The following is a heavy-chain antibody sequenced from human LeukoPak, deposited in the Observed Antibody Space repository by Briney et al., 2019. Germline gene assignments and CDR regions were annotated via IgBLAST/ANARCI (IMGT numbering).Heavy chain of an antibody. D-gene: IGHD3-22*01. CDR2: ISGSGGST. CDR1: GFTFSSYA. V-gene: IGHV3-23*01. Sequence: GGSLRLSCAASGFTFSSYAISWVRQAPGKGLEWVSAISGSGGSTYYADSVKGRFTISRDNSKNTLYLQMNSLRAEDTAVYYCAKSRGYYYDSSGPLLDYWGQGTLVTVSS. J-gene: IGHJ4*02. CDR3: AKSRGYYYDSSGPLLDY.